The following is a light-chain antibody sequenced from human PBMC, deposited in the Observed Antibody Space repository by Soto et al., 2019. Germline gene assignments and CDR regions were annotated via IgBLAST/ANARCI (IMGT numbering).Light chain of an antibody. CDR1: QSVSSNY. J-gene: IGKJ2*01. Sequence: EIVLTQSPGTLSLSPGERATLSCRASQSVSSNYLAWYQQKPGQAPRLLIYGASSRATCIPDRFSGSGSGPDFTLTISRLEPEDYAVYYCQHYGSSAYTFGHGTTLEIK. V-gene: IGKV3-20*01. CDR3: QHYGSSAYT. CDR2: GAS.